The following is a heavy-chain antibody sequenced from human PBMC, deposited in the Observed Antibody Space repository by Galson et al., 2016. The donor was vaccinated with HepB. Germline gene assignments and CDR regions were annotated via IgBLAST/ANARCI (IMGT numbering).Heavy chain of an antibody. J-gene: IGHJ4*02. CDR2: SYNADNR. Sequence: SLRLSCAASGFTFSNAWMNWVRQAPGKGLEWVSFSYNADNRYYAESVKGRFTTSRDNSKNTFYLQMNSLRAEDTAVYYCASLQRRDLVIVPTAISFDLWGQGTLVTVSS. CDR1: GFTFSNAW. D-gene: IGHD2-2*01. CDR3: ASLQRRDLVIVPTAISFDL. V-gene: IGHV3-53*01.